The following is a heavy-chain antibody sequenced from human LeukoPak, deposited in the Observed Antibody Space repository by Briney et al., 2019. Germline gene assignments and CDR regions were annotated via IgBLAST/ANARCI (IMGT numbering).Heavy chain of an antibody. V-gene: IGHV3-23*01. J-gene: IGHJ5*02. Sequence: PGGSLRLSCAASGFTFSSYAMSWVRQAPGKGLEWVSAISGSGGSTYYADSVKGRFTISRDNSKNTLYLQMNSLRAEDTAVYYCAKLSYYYDSSGYEAGWFDPWGQGTLVTVSS. CDR2: ISGSGGST. D-gene: IGHD3-22*01. CDR3: AKLSYYYDSSGYEAGWFDP. CDR1: GFTFSSYA.